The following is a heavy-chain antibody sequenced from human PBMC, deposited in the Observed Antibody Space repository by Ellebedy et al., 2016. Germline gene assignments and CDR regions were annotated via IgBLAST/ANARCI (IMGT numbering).Heavy chain of an antibody. Sequence: SGPTLVKPTQTLTLTCTFSGFSLSTSSVVVGWVRQPPGKALEWLAFIYGNDDKRYSPSLNSRLTITRDSPKSQVVLTVTNMDPVDTGTYYCVNRNTVTSVDYWGQGTLVTVSS. CDR3: VNRNTVTSVDY. J-gene: IGHJ4*02. D-gene: IGHD4-11*01. CDR2: IYGNDDK. CDR1: GFSLSTSSVV. V-gene: IGHV2-5*04.